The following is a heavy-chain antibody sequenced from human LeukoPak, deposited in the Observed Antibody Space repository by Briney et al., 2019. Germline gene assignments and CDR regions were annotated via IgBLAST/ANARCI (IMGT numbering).Heavy chain of an antibody. V-gene: IGHV4-59*08. D-gene: IGHD6-19*01. Sequence: SETLSLTGTVSGGSISGYCWSWIRQPPGKGPEWIGYIYYSGSTNYNPSLKSRVTISVDTSKNQFSLKMNSVTAADTAVYYCARLASSGWSHCDYWGQGTLVTVSS. CDR3: ARLASSGWSHCDY. J-gene: IGHJ4*02. CDR2: IYYSGST. CDR1: GGSISGYC.